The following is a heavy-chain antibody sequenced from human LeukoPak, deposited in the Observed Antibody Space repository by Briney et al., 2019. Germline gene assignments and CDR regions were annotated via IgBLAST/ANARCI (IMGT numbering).Heavy chain of an antibody. CDR2: INHSGST. CDR3: ARMRLLWFGELLSNWFDP. CDR1: GGSFSGYY. D-gene: IGHD3-10*01. V-gene: IGHV4-34*01. Sequence: SETLSLTCAVYGGSFSGYYWSWIRQPPGKGLEWIGEINHSGSTNYNPSLKSQVTISVDTSKNQFSLKLSSVTAADTAVYYCARMRLLWFGELLSNWFDPWGQGTLVTVSS. J-gene: IGHJ5*02.